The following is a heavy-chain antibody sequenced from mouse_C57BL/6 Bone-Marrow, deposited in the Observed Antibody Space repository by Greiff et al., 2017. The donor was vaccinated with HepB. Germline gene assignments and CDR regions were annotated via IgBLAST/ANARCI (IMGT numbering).Heavy chain of an antibody. CDR1: GFTFSDYY. D-gene: IGHD3-2*02. J-gene: IGHJ2*01. CDR2: ISNGGGST. CDR3: ARLTAQATFDY. Sequence: EVKVVESGGGLVQPGGSLKLSCAASGFTFSDYYMYWVRQTPEKRLEWVAYISNGGGSTYYPDTVKGRFTISRDNAKNTLYLQMSRLKSEDTAMYYCARLTAQATFDYWGQGTTLTVSS. V-gene: IGHV5-12*01.